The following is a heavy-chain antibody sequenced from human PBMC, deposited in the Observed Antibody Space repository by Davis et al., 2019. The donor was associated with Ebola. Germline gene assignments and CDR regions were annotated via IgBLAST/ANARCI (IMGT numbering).Heavy chain of an antibody. CDR3: ARLRSSSFNAFDI. D-gene: IGHD6-6*01. CDR1: GGSISSYY. V-gene: IGHV4-34*01. J-gene: IGHJ3*02. CDR2: INHSGST. Sequence: SETLSLTCTVSGGSISSYYWSWIRQPPGKGLEWIGEINHSGSTNYNPSLKSRVTISVDTSKNQFSLKLSSVTAADTAVYYCARLRSSSFNAFDIWGQGTMVTVSS.